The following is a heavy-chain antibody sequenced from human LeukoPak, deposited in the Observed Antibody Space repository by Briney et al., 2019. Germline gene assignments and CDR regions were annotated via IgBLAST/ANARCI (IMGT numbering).Heavy chain of an antibody. CDR1: GFTFSSYG. CDR2: ISYDGSNK. Sequence: GGSLRLSCAASGFTFSSYGMHWVRQAPGKGLEWVAVISYDGSNKYYADSVKGRFTISRDNSKNTLYLQMNSLRAEDTAVYYCASNDYGGNSVAFDIWGQGTMVTVSS. D-gene: IGHD4-23*01. V-gene: IGHV3-30*03. J-gene: IGHJ3*02. CDR3: ASNDYGGNSVAFDI.